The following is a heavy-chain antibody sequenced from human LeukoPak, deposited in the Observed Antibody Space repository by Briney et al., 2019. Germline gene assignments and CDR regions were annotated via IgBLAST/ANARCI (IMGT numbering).Heavy chain of an antibody. CDR1: GGSISSYY. V-gene: IGHV4-59*08. CDR2: IYYSGST. J-gene: IGHJ5*02. D-gene: IGHD5-18*01. Sequence: KAAETLSLTCTVSGGSISSYYWSWIWQPPGKGLEWIGYIYYSGSTKYSPSLRTRVTISVDTSKNQFSLKLSSVTAADTAVYYCASGYSYGYGWFDPWGQETRLTVSS. CDR3: ASGYSYGYGWFDP.